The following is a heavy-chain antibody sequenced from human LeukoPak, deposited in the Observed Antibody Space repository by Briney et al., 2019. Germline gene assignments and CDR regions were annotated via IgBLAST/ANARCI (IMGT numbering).Heavy chain of an antibody. V-gene: IGHV4-38-2*02. J-gene: IGHJ1*01. CDR3: ARGDYYDSSGYYYGDFQH. Sequence: SETLSLTCTVSGYSISSGYYWSWIRQPPGKGLEWIGEINHSGSTNYNPSLKSRVTISVDTSKNQFSLKLSSVTAADTAVYYCARGDYYDSSGYYYGDFQHWGQGTLVTVSS. CDR1: GYSISSGYY. CDR2: INHSGST. D-gene: IGHD3-22*01.